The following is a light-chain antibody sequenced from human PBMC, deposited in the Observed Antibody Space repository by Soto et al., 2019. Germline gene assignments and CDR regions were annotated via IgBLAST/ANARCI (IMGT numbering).Light chain of an antibody. V-gene: IGKV1-39*01. CDR3: QQSYIMPYA. Sequence: DIQMTQSPSSLSASVGDRVTITCRASQTTNNYLNWYQLKPGKAPKLLIYAASTLQTGVPSRFTVSVSGTDFTLTIISLHPEHYSTHFFQQSYIMPYAFVPGTK. CDR1: QTTNNY. CDR2: AAS. J-gene: IGKJ2*01.